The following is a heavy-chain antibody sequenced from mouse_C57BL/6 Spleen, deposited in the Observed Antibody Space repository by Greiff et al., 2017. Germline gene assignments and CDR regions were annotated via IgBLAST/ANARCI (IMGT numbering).Heavy chain of an antibody. CDR3: ARGYYGPFDY. CDR1: GFTFTDYY. J-gene: IGHJ2*01. CDR2: IRNKANGYTT. V-gene: IGHV7-3*01. Sequence: EVKLMESGGGLVQPGGSLSLSCAASGFTFTDYYMSWVRQPPGKALEWLGFIRNKANGYTTEYSASVKGRFTISRDNSQSILYLQMNALGAEDSATYYCARGYYGPFDYWGQGTTLTVSS. D-gene: IGHD1-1*01.